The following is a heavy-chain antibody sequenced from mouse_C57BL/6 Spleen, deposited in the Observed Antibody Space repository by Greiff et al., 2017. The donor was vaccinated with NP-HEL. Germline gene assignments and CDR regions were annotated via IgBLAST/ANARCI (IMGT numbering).Heavy chain of an antibody. Sequence: VQLQQSGAELVRPGASVKLSCTASGFNIKDDYMHWVKQRPEQGLEWIGWIDPENGDTEYASKFQGKATITADTSSNTAYLQLSSLTSEDTAVYYCTTWNSKSYFDYWGQGTTLTVSS. CDR3: TTWNSKSYFDY. CDR1: GFNIKDDY. D-gene: IGHD2-5*01. CDR2: IDPENGDT. J-gene: IGHJ2*01. V-gene: IGHV14-4*01.